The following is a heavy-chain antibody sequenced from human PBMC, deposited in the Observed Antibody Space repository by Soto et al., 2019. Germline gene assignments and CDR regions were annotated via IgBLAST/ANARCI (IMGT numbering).Heavy chain of an antibody. CDR3: VNIRFISPYGY. CDR2: IYWNDDK. CDR1: AFSLSTFGMG. D-gene: IGHD3-10*01. V-gene: IGHV2-5*01. Sequence: SGPSRRNPTHTRKLRWTFSAFSLSTFGMGVVWIRQPPGKAMEWLALIYWNDDKRYSPSLRSRLTITQDTSKNLVVLRMTNMDPLDTAAYYCVNIRFISPYGYRGQVTLVTASP. J-gene: IGHJ4*02.